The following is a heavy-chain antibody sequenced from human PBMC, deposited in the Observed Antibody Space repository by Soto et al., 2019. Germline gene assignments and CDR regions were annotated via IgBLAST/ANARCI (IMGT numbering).Heavy chain of an antibody. CDR2: IRSKAYGGTT. CDR1: GFTFGDYA. D-gene: IGHD3-3*01. CDR3: TRSPPHEYYDFWSGYRPMDV. J-gene: IGHJ6*03. V-gene: IGHV3-49*03. Sequence: GGSLSLSCTASGFTFGDYAMSWFRQAPGKGLEWVGFIRSKAYGGTTEYAASVKGRFTISRDDSKSIAYLQMNSLKTEDTAVYYCTRSPPHEYYDFWSGYRPMDVWGKGTTVTVSS.